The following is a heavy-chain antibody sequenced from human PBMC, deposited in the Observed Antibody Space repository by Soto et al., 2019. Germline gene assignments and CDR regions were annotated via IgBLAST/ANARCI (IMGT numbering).Heavy chain of an antibody. D-gene: IGHD2-21*01. CDR2: ISDSGGNT. Sequence: GGSLRLSCAASGFTFSSYAMSWVRQAPGKGLEWVSSISDSGGNTYYADSVKGRFTISRDNSKNTLYLQMNSLRAEDTAVYYCARDPPIPTLTIPRFYYYVMDVWGQGTTVTVSS. CDR1: GFTFSSYA. J-gene: IGHJ6*02. V-gene: IGHV3-23*01. CDR3: ARDPPIPTLTIPRFYYYVMDV.